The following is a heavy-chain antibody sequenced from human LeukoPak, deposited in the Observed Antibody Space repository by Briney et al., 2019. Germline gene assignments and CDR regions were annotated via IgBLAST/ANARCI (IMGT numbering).Heavy chain of an antibody. CDR1: GFTFSSYS. V-gene: IGHV3-21*01. CDR2: ISSSSSYI. J-gene: IGHJ4*02. D-gene: IGHD3-22*01. Sequence: KPGGSLRLSCAASGFTFSSYSMNWVRQAPGKGLEWVSSISSSSSYIYYADSVKGRFTISRDNAKNSLYLQMNSLRAEDTAVYYCAREGRNYYDSSGYYPRWGQGTLVTVSS. CDR3: AREGRNYYDSSGYYPR.